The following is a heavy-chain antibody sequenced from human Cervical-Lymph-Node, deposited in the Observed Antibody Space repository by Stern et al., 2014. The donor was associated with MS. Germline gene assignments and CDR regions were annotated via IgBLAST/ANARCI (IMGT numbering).Heavy chain of an antibody. CDR2: INTNTGNS. V-gene: IGHV7-4-1*02. D-gene: IGHD5-18*01. CDR1: GYTLTNYP. Sequence: QVQLVQSGSELKEPGASVKVSCKASGYTLTNYPMNWVRQAPGQGLEWMGWINTNTGNSTYAQGFTGRFVFSLDTSVSTAYLHISSLKAEDTAVYYCARDFVDTAMITRSDYLDSWGQGTLVTLSS. J-gene: IGHJ4*02. CDR3: ARDFVDTAMITRSDYLDS.